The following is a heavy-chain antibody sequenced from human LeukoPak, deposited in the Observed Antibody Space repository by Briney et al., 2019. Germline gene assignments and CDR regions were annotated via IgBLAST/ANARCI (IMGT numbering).Heavy chain of an antibody. J-gene: IGHJ4*02. V-gene: IGHV3-30*18. CDR2: ISHDGSNK. Sequence: GGSLRLSCEASGFTFSTYGMHWVRQAPGKGLEWVAVISHDGSNKYYADSVKGRFTISRDNSKNTLYLQMNSLRAEDTAVYYCAKNHAPFYGDYVHYFDYWGQGTLVSVSS. CDR1: GFTFSTYG. CDR3: AKNHAPFYGDYVHYFDY. D-gene: IGHD4-17*01.